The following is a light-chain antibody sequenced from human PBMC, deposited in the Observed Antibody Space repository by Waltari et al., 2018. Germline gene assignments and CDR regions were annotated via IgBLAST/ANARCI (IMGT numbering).Light chain of an antibody. J-gene: IGLJ3*02. CDR3: QSYDGIPWV. CDR2: DDN. V-gene: IGLV6-57*03. CDR1: SGSIASNS. Sequence: NFMLTQPHSVSESPGKTVTISCTRSSGSIASNSVQWYQQRPGSAPTIVIYDDNQRPSCVPNRFSGSIDRSSNSASLTISGLKIEDEADYYCQSYDGIPWVFGGGTKLTVL.